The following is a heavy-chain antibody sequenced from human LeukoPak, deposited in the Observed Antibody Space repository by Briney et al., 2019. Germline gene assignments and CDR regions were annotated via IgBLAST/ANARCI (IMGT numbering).Heavy chain of an antibody. CDR3: ARGLAGEG. V-gene: IGHV3-21*01. J-gene: IGHJ4*02. CDR1: GFTFSSYS. CDR2: ISSSSSYI. Sequence: GGSLRLSCAASGFTFSSYSMNWVRQAPGKGLEWVSSISSSSSYIYYADSVKGRFTISRDNSKNTLYLQMNSLRGEDTAVYYCARGLAGEGWGQGTLVTVSS. D-gene: IGHD6-19*01.